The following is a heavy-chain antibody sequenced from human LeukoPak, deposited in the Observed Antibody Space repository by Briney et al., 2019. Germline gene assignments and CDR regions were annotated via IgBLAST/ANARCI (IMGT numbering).Heavy chain of an antibody. CDR3: ARDRGAATVNPVDY. J-gene: IGHJ4*02. CDR2: IRYDGSNK. CDR1: GFTFSSYG. Sequence: GGSLRLSCAASGFTFSSYGMHWVRQAPGKGLEWVAFIRYDGSNKYYADSVKGRFTISRDNAKNSLYLQMNSLRAEDTAVYYCARDRGAATVNPVDYWGQGTLVTVSS. D-gene: IGHD2-15*01. V-gene: IGHV3-30*02.